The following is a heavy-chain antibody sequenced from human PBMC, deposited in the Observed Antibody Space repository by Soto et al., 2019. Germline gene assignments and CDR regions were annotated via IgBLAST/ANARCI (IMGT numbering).Heavy chain of an antibody. J-gene: IGHJ3*01. CDR2: INPSRGSA. Sequence: GASVKVSCKASGYTFFKYFIHWVRQAPGQGLEWIGIINPSRGSATYGPIFQGRVSLTTDMPTSTVYMELSSLRSEGTAIYYCARPLIGNTIDLWGQGXSFPVSS. D-gene: IGHD1-7*01. CDR1: GYTFFKYF. V-gene: IGHV1-46*01. CDR3: ARPLIGNTIDL.